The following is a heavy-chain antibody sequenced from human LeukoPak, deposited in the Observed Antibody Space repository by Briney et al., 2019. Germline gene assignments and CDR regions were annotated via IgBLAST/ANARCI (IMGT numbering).Heavy chain of an antibody. V-gene: IGHV3-23*01. D-gene: IGHD6-19*01. Sequence: GGSLRLSCAASGFTFINYAMTWVRQAPGKGLEWVSTISDTSGRLTHADSVLGRFTVSRDNSKNTLCLQMESLRAEDSAVYYCAKGPSGSSHHYFDYWGQGTLVTVSS. CDR2: ISDTSGRL. CDR3: AKGPSGSSHHYFDY. CDR1: GFTFINYA. J-gene: IGHJ4*02.